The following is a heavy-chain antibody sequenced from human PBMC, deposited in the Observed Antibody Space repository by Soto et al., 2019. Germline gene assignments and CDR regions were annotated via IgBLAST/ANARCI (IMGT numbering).Heavy chain of an antibody. V-gene: IGHV1-69*05. CDR1: GGTFSSYA. D-gene: IGHD2-21*02. J-gene: IGHJ5*02. Sequence: SVKVSCKASGGTFSSYAISWVRQAPGQGLEWMGGIIPIFGTANYAQKFQERVTITRDMSTSTAYMELSSLRSEDTAVYYCAAEPYCGGDCYSNWFDPWGQGTLVTVSS. CDR2: IIPIFGTA. CDR3: AAEPYCGGDCYSNWFDP.